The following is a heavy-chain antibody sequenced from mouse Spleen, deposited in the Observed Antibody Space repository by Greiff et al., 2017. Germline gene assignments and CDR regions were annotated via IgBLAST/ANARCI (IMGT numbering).Heavy chain of an antibody. CDR3: ARRFPYFDY. CDR1: GFTFSSYA. V-gene: IGHV5-6-2*01. Sequence: EVMLVESGGGLVKPGGSLKLSCAASGFTFSSYAMSWVRQTPEKRLEWVAAINSNGGSTYYPDTVKDRFTISRDNAKNTLHLQMSSLRSEDTALYYCARRFPYFDYWGQGTTLTVSS. CDR2: INSNGGST. J-gene: IGHJ2*01.